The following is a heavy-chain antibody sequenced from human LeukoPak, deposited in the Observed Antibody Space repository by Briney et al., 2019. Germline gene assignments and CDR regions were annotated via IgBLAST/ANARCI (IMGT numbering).Heavy chain of an antibody. CDR1: GFTFSSYA. CDR3: AKAIPNPIVVVPAASPTYYYYGMDV. CDR2: ISGSGGST. J-gene: IGHJ6*02. D-gene: IGHD2-2*01. Sequence: GGSLRLSCAASGFTFSSYAMSWVRQAPGKGLEWVSAISGSGGSTYYADSVKGRFTISGDNSKNTLYLQMNSLRAEDTAVYYCAKAIPNPIVVVPAASPTYYYYGMDVWGQGTTVTVSS. V-gene: IGHV3-23*01.